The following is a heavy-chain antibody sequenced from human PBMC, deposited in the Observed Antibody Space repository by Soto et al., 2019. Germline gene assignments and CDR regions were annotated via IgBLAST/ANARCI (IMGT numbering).Heavy chain of an antibody. J-gene: IGHJ6*02. CDR3: ARLVGATHGMDV. D-gene: IGHD2-15*01. V-gene: IGHV5-51*01. CDR1: GYRFTNYW. Sequence: PGESLKISCENSGYRFTNYWIAWVCQMPGKGLEWMGIIYPGDSDSRYSPSFQGQVTISADKSFSTAYLQWSSLKASDTAIYYCARLVGATHGMDVWGQGTTVTVSS. CDR2: IYPGDSDS.